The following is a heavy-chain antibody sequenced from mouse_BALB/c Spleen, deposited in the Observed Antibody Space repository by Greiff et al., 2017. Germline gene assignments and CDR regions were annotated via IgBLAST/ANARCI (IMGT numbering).Heavy chain of an antibody. CDR2: ISSGGST. V-gene: IGHV5-6-5*01. CDR1: GFTFSSYA. CDR3: ARESYDYAMDY. D-gene: IGHD2-12*01. Sequence: EVQGVESGGGLVKPGGSLKLSCAASGFTFSSYAMSWVRQTPEKRLEWVASISSGGSTYYPDSVKGRFTISRDNARNILYLQMSSLRSEDTAMYYCARESYDYAMDYWGQGTSVTVSS. J-gene: IGHJ4*01.